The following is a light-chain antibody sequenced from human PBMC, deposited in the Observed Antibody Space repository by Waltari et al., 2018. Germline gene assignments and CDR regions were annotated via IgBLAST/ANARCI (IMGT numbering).Light chain of an antibody. V-gene: IGKV3-20*01. Sequence: EIVLTQSPGTLSLSPGERATLSCRASQSVGSNFLAWYQQKPGQAPRLVSFDASNRATGIPDRFSGSGSGTDFTLTISRLEPEDFAMYYCLHYHDSPHTFGPGTTVDIK. CDR1: QSVGSNF. CDR3: LHYHDSPHT. CDR2: DAS. J-gene: IGKJ3*01.